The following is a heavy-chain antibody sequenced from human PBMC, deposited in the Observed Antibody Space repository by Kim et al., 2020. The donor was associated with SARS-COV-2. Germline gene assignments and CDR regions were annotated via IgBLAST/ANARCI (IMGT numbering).Heavy chain of an antibody. CDR3: ARRSGSPVRLDV. V-gene: IGHV4-39*02. CDR1: GGSISSTDYY. J-gene: IGHJ6*02. Sequence: SETLSLTCTVSGGSISSTDYYWGWIRQPPGKGLEWIGSIHYGGSTYYNPSLKSRVTISVDTSKNHFFLKLSSVTAADTAVYYCARRSGSPVRLDVWGQGTTVTVSS. CDR2: IHYGGST. D-gene: IGHD3-10*01.